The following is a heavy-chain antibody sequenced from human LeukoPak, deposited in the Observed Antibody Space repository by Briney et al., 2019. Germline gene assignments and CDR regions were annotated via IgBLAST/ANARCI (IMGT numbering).Heavy chain of an antibody. Sequence: GGSLRLSCAASGFIFRSYAMHWVRQAPGKGLEWVAFIRYDGSNKYYADSVKGRFSISRDSSKNTLFLQMNSLRAEDTAVYYCAKDSPIDYWGQGTLVTVSS. CDR2: IRYDGSNK. J-gene: IGHJ4*02. CDR3: AKDSPIDY. CDR1: GFIFRSYA. V-gene: IGHV3-30*02.